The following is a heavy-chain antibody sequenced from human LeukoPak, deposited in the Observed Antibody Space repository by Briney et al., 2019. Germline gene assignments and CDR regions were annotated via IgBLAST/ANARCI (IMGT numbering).Heavy chain of an antibody. CDR2: IIPIFGTA. V-gene: IGHV1-69*13. CDR3: ARGEVVPAVRYYYYYMDV. D-gene: IGHD2-2*01. CDR1: GYTFTSYD. Sequence: SVKVSCKASGYTFTSYDINWVRQAPGQGLEWMGGIIPIFGTANYAQKFQGRVTITADECTSIAYMELSSLRSEDTAVYYCARGEVVPAVRYYYYYMDVWGKGTTVTISS. J-gene: IGHJ6*03.